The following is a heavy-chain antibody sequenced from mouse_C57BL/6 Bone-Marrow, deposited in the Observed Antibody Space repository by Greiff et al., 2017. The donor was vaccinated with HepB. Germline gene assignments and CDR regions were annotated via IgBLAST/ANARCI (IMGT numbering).Heavy chain of an antibody. CDR2: ISSGSSTI. Sequence: EVKLQESGGGLVKPGGSLKLSCAASGFTFSDYGMHWVRQAPEKGLEWVAYISSGSSTIYYADTVKGRFTISRDNAKNTLFLQMTSLRSEDTAMYYCARYYYGSPFAYWGQGTLVTVSA. CDR3: ARYYYGSPFAY. V-gene: IGHV5-17*01. J-gene: IGHJ3*01. D-gene: IGHD1-1*01. CDR1: GFTFSDYG.